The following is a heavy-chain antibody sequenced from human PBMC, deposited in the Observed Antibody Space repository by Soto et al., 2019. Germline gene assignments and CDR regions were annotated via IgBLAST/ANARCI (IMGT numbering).Heavy chain of an antibody. CDR2: ISGSGGST. D-gene: IGHD2-15*01. V-gene: IGHV3-23*01. Sequence: EVQLLESGGGLVQPGGSLRLSCAASGFTFSSYAMSWVRQAPGKGLEWVSAISGSGGSTYYADSVKGRFTISRDNSKNTLYLQMNSLRAEDTAVYYCAKKQVATTYYYYGMDVWGQGTTVTVSS. CDR1: GFTFSSYA. J-gene: IGHJ6*02. CDR3: AKKQVATTYYYYGMDV.